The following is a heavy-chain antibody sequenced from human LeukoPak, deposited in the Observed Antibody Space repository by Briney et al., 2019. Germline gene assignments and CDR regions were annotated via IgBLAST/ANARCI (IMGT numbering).Heavy chain of an antibody. CDR3: ARAGYYGDDAFDL. J-gene: IGHJ3*01. CDR2: ISGSGGSA. D-gene: IGHD2/OR15-2a*01. Sequence: GGSLRLSCAASGFTFSSYAMSWVRQAPGKGLEWVSAISGSGGSAYYADSVKGRFTISRDNSKNTLYLQMNSLRAEDTGIYYCARAGYYGDDAFDLWGQGTMVTVSS. CDR1: GFTFSSYA. V-gene: IGHV3-23*01.